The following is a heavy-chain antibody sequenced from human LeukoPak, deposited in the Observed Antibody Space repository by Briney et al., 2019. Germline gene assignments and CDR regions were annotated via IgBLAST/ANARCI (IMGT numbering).Heavy chain of an antibody. CDR3: TRTDSSSAIDY. CDR1: GGFISQEY. V-gene: IGHV4-59*01. CDR2: IYYSGST. J-gene: IGHJ4*02. D-gene: IGHD6-6*01. Sequence: SETLSLTCTVSGGFISQEYWSWIRQPPGKGLEWIGYIYYSGSTNYNPSLKSRVTISVDTSKNQFSLKLSSVTAADTAVYYCTRTDSSSAIDYWGQGTLVAVSS.